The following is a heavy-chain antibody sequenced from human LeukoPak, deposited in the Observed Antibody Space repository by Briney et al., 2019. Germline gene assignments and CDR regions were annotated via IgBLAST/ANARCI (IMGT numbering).Heavy chain of an antibody. J-gene: IGHJ4*02. D-gene: IGHD2-2*01. Sequence: PSETLSLTCSVSGYSFTSGHYWGGIRQPPGKGREWIANIYHPGSAHYNPSLKVRVPTSVDPSNNQFSLMLSSVTAADTAVYYCARYCTSTTCILRGFDYWGQGTLVTVSS. CDR2: IYHPGSA. V-gene: IGHV4-38-2*01. CDR1: GYSFTSGHY. CDR3: ARYCTSTTCILRGFDY.